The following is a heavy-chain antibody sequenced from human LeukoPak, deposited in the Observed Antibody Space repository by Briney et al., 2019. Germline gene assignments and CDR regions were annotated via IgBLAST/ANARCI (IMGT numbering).Heavy chain of an antibody. CDR2: INPNSGGT. Sequence: ASVKVSCKASGYTFTGYYMNWVRQAPGQGLGWMGWINPNSGGTNYAQKFQGRVTMTRDTSISTAYMELSRLRSDDTAVYYRARDLCGYSYGCNAFDIWGQGTMVTVSS. D-gene: IGHD5-18*01. CDR3: ARDLCGYSYGCNAFDI. J-gene: IGHJ3*02. CDR1: GYTFTGYY. V-gene: IGHV1-2*02.